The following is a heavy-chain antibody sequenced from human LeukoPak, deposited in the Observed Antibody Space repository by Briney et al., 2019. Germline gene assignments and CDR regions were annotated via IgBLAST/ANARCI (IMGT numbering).Heavy chain of an antibody. CDR2: ISSSGSYM. V-gene: IGHV3-21*01. D-gene: IGHD3-16*01. CDR1: GSLRGYA. Sequence: GESLRLSCEASGSLRGYAMSGVRQAPGKGLEWVLSISSSGSYMYYTDSVKGRFTISRDNARNSVSLQMNSLRVEDTAIYFCARCALGVWADNYYMDVWGNGTTVIVSS. J-gene: IGHJ6*03. CDR3: ARCALGVWADNYYMDV.